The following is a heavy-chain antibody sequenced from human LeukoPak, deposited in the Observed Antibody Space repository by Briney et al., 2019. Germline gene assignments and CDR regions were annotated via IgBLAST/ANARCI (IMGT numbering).Heavy chain of an antibody. Sequence: PGGSLRLSCAASGFTFSSYAMDWVRQAPGKGLEWVAVISYDGSNKYYADSVKGRFTISRDNSKNTLYLQMNSLRAEDTAVYYCARERHTVTYFDYWGQGTLVTVSS. CDR2: ISYDGSNK. CDR1: GFTFSSYA. V-gene: IGHV3-30*04. J-gene: IGHJ4*02. CDR3: ARERHTVTYFDY. D-gene: IGHD4-17*01.